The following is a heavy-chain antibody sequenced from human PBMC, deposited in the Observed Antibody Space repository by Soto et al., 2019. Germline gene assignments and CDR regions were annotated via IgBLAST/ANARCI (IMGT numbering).Heavy chain of an antibody. CDR2: IDPSDSYT. Sequence: GESLKISCKGSGYSFTSYWISWVRQMPGKGLEWMGRIDPSDSYTNYSPSFQGHVTISADKSISTAYLQWSSLKASDTAMYYCARVSTYYYGSGSYDSYYYGMDVWGQGTTVTVSS. CDR3: ARVSTYYYGSGSYDSYYYGMDV. J-gene: IGHJ6*02. CDR1: GYSFTSYW. D-gene: IGHD3-10*01. V-gene: IGHV5-10-1*01.